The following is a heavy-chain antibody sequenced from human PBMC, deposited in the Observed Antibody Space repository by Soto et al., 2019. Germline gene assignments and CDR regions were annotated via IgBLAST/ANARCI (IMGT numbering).Heavy chain of an antibody. V-gene: IGHV1-18*01. J-gene: IGHJ3*02. CDR1: GYTFTSYG. D-gene: IGHD6-19*01. CDR2: ISAYNGNT. Sequence: ASVKVSCKASGYTFTSYGISWVRQAPGQGLEWMGWISAYNGNTNYAQELQGRVTMTTDTSTSTAYMELRSLRSDDTAVYYCARDIAVAGTGAFDIWGQGTMVTVSS. CDR3: ARDIAVAGTGAFDI.